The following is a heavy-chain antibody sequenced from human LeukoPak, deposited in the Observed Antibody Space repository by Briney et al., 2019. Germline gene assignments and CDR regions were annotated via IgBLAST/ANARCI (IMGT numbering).Heavy chain of an antibody. Sequence: GGSLRLSCAASGFTFSSYSMNWVRQAPGKGLEWVSSISSSSYIYYADSVKGRFTISRDNAKNSLYLQMNSLRAEDTAVYYCAREAGYSSGWAFDYWGQGTLVTVSS. CDR1: GFTFSSYS. V-gene: IGHV3-21*01. J-gene: IGHJ4*02. CDR2: ISSSSYI. CDR3: AREAGYSSGWAFDY. D-gene: IGHD6-19*01.